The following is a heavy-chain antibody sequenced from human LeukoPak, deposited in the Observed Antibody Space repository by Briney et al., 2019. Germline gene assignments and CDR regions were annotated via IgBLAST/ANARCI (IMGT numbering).Heavy chain of an antibody. V-gene: IGHV4-59*01. CDR1: GGSISSYY. D-gene: IGHD3-22*01. Sequence: PSETLSLTCTVSGGSISSYYWSWVRQPPGKGLEWIGYIYYSGSTNYNPSLKSRVTISVDTSKNQFSLKLSSVTAADTAVYHCARVRYYYDSSGYGYFDYWGQGTLVTVSS. CDR3: ARVRYYYDSSGYGYFDY. CDR2: IYYSGST. J-gene: IGHJ4*02.